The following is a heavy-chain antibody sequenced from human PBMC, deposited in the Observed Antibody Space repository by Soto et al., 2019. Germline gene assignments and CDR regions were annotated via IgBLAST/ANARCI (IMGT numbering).Heavy chain of an antibody. V-gene: IGHV4-59*08. Sequence: SETLSLTCTVSGGSISSYYWSWIRQPPGKGLEWIGYIYYSGSTNYNPSLKSRVTISVDTSKNQFSLKLSSVTAADTAVYYCARAPITMVRGEPYNWFDPWGQGTLVTVSS. D-gene: IGHD3-10*01. CDR1: GGSISSYY. J-gene: IGHJ5*02. CDR2: IYYSGST. CDR3: ARAPITMVRGEPYNWFDP.